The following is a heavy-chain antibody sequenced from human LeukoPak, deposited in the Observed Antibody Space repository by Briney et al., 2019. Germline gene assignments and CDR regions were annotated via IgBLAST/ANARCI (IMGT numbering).Heavy chain of an antibody. CDR3: ARASSSSDP. CDR2: IYHSGST. V-gene: IGHV4-30-2*01. CDR1: GGSISSGGYY. Sequence: PSQTLSLTCTVSGGSISSGGYYWSCIRQPPGKGREWIGYIYHSGSTYYNPSLKSRVTISVDRSKNQFSLKLSSGPVADTAVYYCARASSSSDPWGPGAPVTASS. D-gene: IGHD6-13*01. J-gene: IGHJ5*02.